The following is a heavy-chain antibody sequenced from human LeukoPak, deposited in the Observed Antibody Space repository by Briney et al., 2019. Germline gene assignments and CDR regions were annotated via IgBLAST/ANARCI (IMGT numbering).Heavy chain of an antibody. CDR2: LYYSGST. J-gene: IGHJ4*02. CDR1: GVPISSSSYH. CDR3: ARHVGHTALDY. Sequence: SETLSLTCTVSGVPISSSSYHWGWIRQPPGRGLEWIGSLYYSGSTYYNPSLNGRVTISVDTSKNQFSLRLSSVTAADRAVYYCARHVGHTALDYWGQGSQVTVSS. D-gene: IGHD5-18*01. V-gene: IGHV4-39*01.